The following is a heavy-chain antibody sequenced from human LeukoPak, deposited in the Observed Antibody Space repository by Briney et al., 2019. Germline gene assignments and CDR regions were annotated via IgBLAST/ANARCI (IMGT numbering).Heavy chain of an antibody. Sequence: ASVKVSCKASVYTFTSYDINWVRQATGQGREWMGWMNPNSGNTGYAQKFQGRGTMTRNTSISTAYMELSSLRSEDTAVYYCAREARRIQLWRRGWFDPWGQGTLVTVSS. D-gene: IGHD5-18*01. CDR2: MNPNSGNT. J-gene: IGHJ5*02. V-gene: IGHV1-8*01. CDR1: VYTFTSYD. CDR3: AREARRIQLWRRGWFDP.